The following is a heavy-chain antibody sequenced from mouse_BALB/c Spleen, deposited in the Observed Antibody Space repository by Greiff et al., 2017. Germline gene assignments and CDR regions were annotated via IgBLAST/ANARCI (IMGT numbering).Heavy chain of an antibody. V-gene: IGHV1S137*01. Sequence: VQLQQSGAELVRPGVSVKISCKGSGYTFTDYAMHWVKQSHAKSLEWIGVISTYYGDASYNQKFKGKATMTVDKSSSTAYMELARLTSEDSAIYYCARGEGAMDYWGQGTSVTVSS. J-gene: IGHJ4*01. CDR2: ISTYYGDA. CDR1: GYTFTDYA. CDR3: ARGEGAMDY.